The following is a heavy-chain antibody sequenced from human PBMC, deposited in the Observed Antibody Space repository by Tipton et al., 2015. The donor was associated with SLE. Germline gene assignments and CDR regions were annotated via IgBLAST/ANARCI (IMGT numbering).Heavy chain of an antibody. D-gene: IGHD3/OR15-3a*01. J-gene: IGHJ4*02. Sequence: SLRLSCSASGFAFSSYAMHWVRQAPGKGLEWVSYISSSGSTIYYADSVKGRFTISRDNAKNSLYLQMDSLRDDDTAVYYCARELDFYTHSDYLGQGTLVTVSS. CDR1: GFAFSSYA. CDR2: ISSSGSTI. CDR3: ARELDFYTHSDY. V-gene: IGHV3-48*02.